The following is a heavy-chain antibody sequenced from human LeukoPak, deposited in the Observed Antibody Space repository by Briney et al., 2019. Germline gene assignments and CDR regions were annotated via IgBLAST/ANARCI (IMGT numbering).Heavy chain of an antibody. Sequence: ASVKVSCKVSGYTLTELSMHWVRQAPGKGLEWMGGFDPEDGETIYAQKFQGRVTMTEDTSTDTAYMELSSLRSEDTAVYYCATDRRPDDRDYYYGKGNWFDPWGQGTLVTVSS. CDR1: GYTLTELS. CDR3: ATDRRPDDRDYYYGKGNWFDP. V-gene: IGHV1-24*01. CDR2: FDPEDGET. D-gene: IGHD3-10*01. J-gene: IGHJ5*02.